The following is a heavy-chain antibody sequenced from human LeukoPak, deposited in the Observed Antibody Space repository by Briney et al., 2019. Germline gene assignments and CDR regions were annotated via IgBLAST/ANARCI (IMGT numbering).Heavy chain of an antibody. V-gene: IGHV3-30*02. CDR1: GFTFSSYG. CDR3: AKDKY. J-gene: IGHJ4*02. CDR2: IRYVGSNK. Sequence: VGSLRLSXAASGFTFSSYGMHWVRQAPGKGLEWVAFIRYVGSNKYYTDSVKGRFTISRDNSKNTLYLQMNSLRAEDTAVYYCAKDKYWGQGTLVTVSS.